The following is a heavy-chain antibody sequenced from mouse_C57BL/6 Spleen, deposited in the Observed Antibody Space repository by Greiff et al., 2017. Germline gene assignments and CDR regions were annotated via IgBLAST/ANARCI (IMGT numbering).Heavy chain of an antibody. CDR2: INPGSGGT. Sequence: QVQLQQSGAELVRPGPSVKVSCKASGYAFTNYLIEWVKQRPGQGLEWIGVINPGSGGTNYNEKFKGKATLTADKSSSTAYMQLSSLTSEDSAVYFCARSGYYYGSSYFDYWGQGTTLTVSS. CDR3: ARSGYYYGSSYFDY. J-gene: IGHJ2*01. V-gene: IGHV1-54*01. CDR1: GYAFTNYL. D-gene: IGHD1-1*01.